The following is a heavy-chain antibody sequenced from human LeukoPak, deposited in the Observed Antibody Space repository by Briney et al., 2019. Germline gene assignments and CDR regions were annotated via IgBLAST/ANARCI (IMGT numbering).Heavy chain of an antibody. D-gene: IGHD2-2*02. J-gene: IGHJ4*02. CDR2: INHSGST. CDR3: ARESKEVPAAIGWWYFDY. CDR1: GGSFSGYY. Sequence: PSETLSLTCAVYGGSFSGYYWSWIRQPPGKGLEWIGEINHSGSTNYNPSLKSRVTISVDTSKNQFSLKLSSVTAADTAVYYCARESKEVPAAIGWWYFDYWGQGTLVTVSS. V-gene: IGHV4-34*01.